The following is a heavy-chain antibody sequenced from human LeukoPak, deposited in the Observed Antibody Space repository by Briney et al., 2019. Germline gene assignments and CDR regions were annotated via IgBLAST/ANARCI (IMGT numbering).Heavy chain of an antibody. CDR1: GFTVSSNY. CDR2: IYSGGST. Sequence: PGGSLRLSCAASGFTVSSNYMSWVRQAPGKGLEWVSVIYSGGSTYYADSVKGRFTISRDNSKNTLYLQMNSPRAEDTAVYYCASPGPAAMFDYWGQGTLVTVSS. J-gene: IGHJ4*02. V-gene: IGHV3-66*01. CDR3: ASPGPAAMFDY. D-gene: IGHD2-2*01.